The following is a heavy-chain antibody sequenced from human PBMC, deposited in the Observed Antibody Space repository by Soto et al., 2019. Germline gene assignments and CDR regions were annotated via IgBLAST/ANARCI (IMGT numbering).Heavy chain of an antibody. CDR2: IYYSGST. CDR3: ARGKSITMIRDAFDI. Sequence: KSSETLSLTCTVSGGSISSGGYYWSWIRQHPGKGPEWIGYIYYSGSTYYNPSLKSRVTISVDTSKNQFSLKLSSVTAADTAVYYCARGKSITMIRDAFDIWGQGTMVTVSS. V-gene: IGHV4-31*03. CDR1: GGSISSGGYY. D-gene: IGHD3-22*01. J-gene: IGHJ3*02.